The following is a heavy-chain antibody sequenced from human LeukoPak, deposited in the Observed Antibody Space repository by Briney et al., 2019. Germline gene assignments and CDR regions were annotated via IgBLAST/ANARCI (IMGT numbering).Heavy chain of an antibody. CDR3: ARDKAGDHDY. V-gene: IGHV3-33*01. Sequence: PGGSLRLSRAASGFTFSSYGMHWVRQAPGKGLEWVAVIWDDGSNKYYADSVKGRFTISRDNSKNTLDLQMTSLRDEDTAVYYCARDKAGDHDYWGQGTLVTVSS. J-gene: IGHJ4*02. CDR2: IWDDGSNK. CDR1: GFTFSSYG. D-gene: IGHD7-27*01.